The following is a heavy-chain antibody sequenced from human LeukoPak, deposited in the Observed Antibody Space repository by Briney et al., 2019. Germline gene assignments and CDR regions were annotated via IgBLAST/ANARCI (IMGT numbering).Heavy chain of an antibody. CDR3: ARDGSMRTYYYDSSGSKDQH. D-gene: IGHD3-22*01. J-gene: IGHJ1*01. V-gene: IGHV1-2*02. CDR2: INPNRGGT. CDR1: GYTFTGYY. Sequence: ASVKVSCKASGYTFTGYYMHWVRQAPGQGLEWMGWINPNRGGTNYAQKFQGRVTMTRDTSISTAYMELSRLRSDDTAVYYCARDGSMRTYYYDSSGSKDQHRGQGTLVTVSS.